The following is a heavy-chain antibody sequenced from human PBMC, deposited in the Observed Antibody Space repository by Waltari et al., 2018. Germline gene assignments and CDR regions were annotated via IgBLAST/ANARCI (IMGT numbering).Heavy chain of an antibody. J-gene: IGHJ4*02. Sequence: EVQVLESGGGLVQPGGSLSISCAASGFTFSTNAMTWVRQAPGKGLEWVSTINGIGGNTYHADSVKGRFTISRDNSKNTLYLQMNSLRAEDTAIYYCAKDSSTLHYFDYWGQGTLVTVSS. V-gene: IGHV3-23*01. CDR3: AKDSSTLHYFDY. CDR2: INGIGGNT. D-gene: IGHD3-16*01. CDR1: GFTFSTNA.